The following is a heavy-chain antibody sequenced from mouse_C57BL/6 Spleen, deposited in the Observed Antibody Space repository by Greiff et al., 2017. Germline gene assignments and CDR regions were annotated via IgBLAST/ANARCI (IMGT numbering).Heavy chain of an antibody. J-gene: IGHJ2*01. V-gene: IGHV10-3*01. CDR2: IRSKSSSYAT. Sequence: EVQLVESGGGLVQPKGSLKLSCAASGFTFNTYAMHWVRQAPGKGLEWVARIRSKSSSYATYYADSVKDRFTISRDDSQSMLYLQMNNLKTEDTAMDYCVRESWNERYFDYWGQGTTLTVSS. CDR1: GFTFNTYA. CDR3: VRESWNERYFDY.